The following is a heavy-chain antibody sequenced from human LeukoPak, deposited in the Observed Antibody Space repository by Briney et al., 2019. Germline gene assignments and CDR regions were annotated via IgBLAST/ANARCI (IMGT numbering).Heavy chain of an antibody. CDR3: ARVAGTHAFDY. Sequence: ASVKVSCKASGGTFSSYAISWVRQAPGQGLEWMGGIIPIFGTANYAQKFQGRVTMTTDTSTSTAYMELRSLRSDDTAVYYCARVAGTHAFDYWGQGTLATVSS. V-gene: IGHV1-69*05. D-gene: IGHD1-1*01. CDR2: IIPIFGTA. J-gene: IGHJ4*02. CDR1: GGTFSSYA.